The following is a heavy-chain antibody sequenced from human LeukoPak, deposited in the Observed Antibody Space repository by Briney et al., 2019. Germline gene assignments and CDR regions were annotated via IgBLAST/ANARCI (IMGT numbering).Heavy chain of an antibody. J-gene: IGHJ4*02. Sequence: PSQTLSLTCTVSGDSISNGNYYWTWIRQPAGKGLEWIGRIYNSGSTNYNPSLESRVTISVDTSNNHFSLNLNSVTAADTAVYYCAREKVRGVIPDYWGQGTLVTVSS. D-gene: IGHD3-10*01. CDR2: IYNSGST. V-gene: IGHV4-61*02. CDR1: GDSISNGNYY. CDR3: AREKVRGVIPDY.